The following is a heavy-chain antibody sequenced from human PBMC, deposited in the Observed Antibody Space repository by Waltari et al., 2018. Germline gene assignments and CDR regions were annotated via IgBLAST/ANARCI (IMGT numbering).Heavy chain of an antibody. J-gene: IGHJ3*02. Sequence: QVQPQDSGPGLVKPSETLSLTCTVSGGSISSYYWSWIRQPPGQGLEWIGYIYYSGSTNPNPSRNSRVTISVDTSKNQFSLKLSSVTAADTAVYYCARGQKGGGAFDIWGQGTMFTVSS. CDR1: GGSISSYY. CDR3: ARGQKGGGAFDI. CDR2: IYYSGST. V-gene: IGHV4-59*01.